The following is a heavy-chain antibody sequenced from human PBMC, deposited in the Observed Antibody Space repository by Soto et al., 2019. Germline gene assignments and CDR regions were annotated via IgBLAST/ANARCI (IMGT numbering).Heavy chain of an antibody. J-gene: IGHJ5*02. V-gene: IGHV4-31*03. CDR3: ARVMVRGVIKSMRWFDP. CDR2: IYYSGST. D-gene: IGHD3-10*01. Sequence: ASETLSLTCTVSGGSISSGGYYWSWIRQHPGKGLEWIGYIYYSGSTYYNPSLKSRVTISVDTSKNQFSLKLSSVTAADTAVYYCARVMVRGVIKSMRWFDPWGQGTLVTVSS. CDR1: GGSISSGGYY.